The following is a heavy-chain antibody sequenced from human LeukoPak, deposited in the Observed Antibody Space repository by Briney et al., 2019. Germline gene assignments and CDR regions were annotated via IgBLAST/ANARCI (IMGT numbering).Heavy chain of an antibody. CDR1: GFTFSSYG. J-gene: IGHJ4*02. CDR3: AKADRTSTYFEY. CDR2: IRSDGSNK. D-gene: IGHD2-2*01. V-gene: IGHV3-30*02. Sequence: HPGGSLRLSCAASGFTFSSYGMHWVRQAPGKGLEWVAFIRSDGSNKYYADSVKGRFTISRDNSKNTVYLQMNSLRAEDTAVYYCAKADRTSTYFEYWGQGNLVTVSS.